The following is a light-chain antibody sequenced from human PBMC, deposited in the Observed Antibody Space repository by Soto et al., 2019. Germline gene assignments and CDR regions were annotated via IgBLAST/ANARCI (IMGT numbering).Light chain of an antibody. CDR1: LSVSVY. CDR2: DAS. V-gene: IGKV3-11*01. Sequence: VVLTQSPATLSLSPGERATLSCSTSLSVSVYLDWYQQKPGQAPRLLISDASNRATGIPARFSGSVSGTDFTLTISSLEPEDFAVYYCHQRQYWPPITFGQGTRLEIK. CDR3: HQRQYWPPIT. J-gene: IGKJ5*01.